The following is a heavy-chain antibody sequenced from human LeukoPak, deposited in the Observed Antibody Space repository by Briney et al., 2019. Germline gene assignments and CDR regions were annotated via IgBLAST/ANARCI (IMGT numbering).Heavy chain of an antibody. CDR3: ARDEDTSALSEY. Sequence: GGSLRLSCAGSGFSFSSNTMSWVPQAPGRGLEWVSAISNNGGRTDYADSVKGRFTTSRDNSKSTLYLHMDSLRAEDTAVYYCARDEDTSALSEYWGQGTLVTVSS. CDR2: ISNNGGRT. V-gene: IGHV3-23*01. CDR1: GFSFSSNT. D-gene: IGHD2/OR15-2a*01. J-gene: IGHJ4*02.